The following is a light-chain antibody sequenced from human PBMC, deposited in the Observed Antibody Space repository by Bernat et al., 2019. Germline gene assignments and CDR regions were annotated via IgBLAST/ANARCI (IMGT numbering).Light chain of an antibody. CDR1: QSLSSSY. CDR3: QQYVGSTLT. J-gene: IGKJ4*01. Sequence: EIVLTQSPGTLSLSPGERATLSCRTSQSLSSSYLAWYQQKPGQAPRLLIYGASSRATGIPDRFNGSGSGTDFTLTISRLEPEDFAVYYCQQYVGSTLTFGGGTKVEIK. V-gene: IGKV3-20*01. CDR2: GAS.